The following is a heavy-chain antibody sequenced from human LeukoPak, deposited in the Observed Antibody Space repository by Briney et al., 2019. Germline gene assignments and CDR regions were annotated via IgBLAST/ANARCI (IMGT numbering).Heavy chain of an antibody. V-gene: IGHV1-8*01. J-gene: IGHJ5*02. D-gene: IGHD5-12*01. CDR3: ARSGYDYNWFDP. Sequence: APVKVSCKASGYTFTSYDINWVRQATGQGLEWMGWMNPNSGNTGYAQKFQGRVTMTRNTSISTAYMELSSLRSEDTAVYYCARSGYDYNWFDPWGQGTLVTVSS. CDR2: MNPNSGNT. CDR1: GYTFTSYD.